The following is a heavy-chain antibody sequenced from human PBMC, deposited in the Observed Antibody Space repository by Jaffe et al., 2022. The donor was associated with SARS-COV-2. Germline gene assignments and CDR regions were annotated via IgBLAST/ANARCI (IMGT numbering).Heavy chain of an antibody. CDR3: VRRNLYSGYDPLGQYSYYYVMDV. V-gene: IGHV5-10-1*03. D-gene: IGHD5-12*01. J-gene: IGHJ6*02. CDR2: IDPTDSSS. CDR1: GYSSNKYW. Sequence: EVQLVQSGAEVKKPGESLRISCKRTGYSSNKYWITWVRHMPGKGLEWMGTIDPTDSSSDYSPSFQGHVTFSSDKSIDTTYLRWSSLKASDTAMYYCVRRNLYSGYDPLGQYSYYYVMDVWGQGTPVTVSS.